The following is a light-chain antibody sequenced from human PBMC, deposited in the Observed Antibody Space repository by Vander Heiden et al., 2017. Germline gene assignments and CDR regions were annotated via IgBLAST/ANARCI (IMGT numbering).Light chain of an antibody. V-gene: IGLV3-21*02. CDR1: NLGSKS. J-gene: IGLJ1*01. CDR3: QVWDKDSDHV. CDR2: DDS. Sequence: SYVLTQPPSVSVAPGQTARITCGGNNLGSKSVHWYQQKPGQAPELVVYDDSDRALGIPGRFAGSNSGNTATLTITRVEAGDEADYYCQVWDKDSDHVFGGGTTVTVL.